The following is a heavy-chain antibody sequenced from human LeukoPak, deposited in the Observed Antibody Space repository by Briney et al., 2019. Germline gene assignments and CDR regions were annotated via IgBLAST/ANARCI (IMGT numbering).Heavy chain of an antibody. CDR3: ARDMYYDSSESKGAFDI. J-gene: IGHJ3*02. D-gene: IGHD3-22*01. Sequence: SETLSLTCTVYDESFSDFYWNWIRQPPGKGLEWIGEINHSGSTNYNPSLRSRVTISLDTSKNQFSLKLSSVTAADTAVYYCARDMYYDSSESKGAFDIWGQGTLVTVSS. CDR2: INHSGST. CDR1: DESFSDFY. V-gene: IGHV4-34*01.